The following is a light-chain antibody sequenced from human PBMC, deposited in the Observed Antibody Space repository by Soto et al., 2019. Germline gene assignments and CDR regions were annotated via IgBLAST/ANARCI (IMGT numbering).Light chain of an antibody. V-gene: IGKV1-5*03. CDR1: QSIGSW. Sequence: DIQMTQSPSTLSASVGDRVTITCRASQSIGSWLAWHQQEPGKAPKLLIYKASSLESGVPSRFSGSGSGTEFTLSISSLQPDDSATYYCQQHDSYPLTFGGGTKVEI. J-gene: IGKJ4*01. CDR2: KAS. CDR3: QQHDSYPLT.